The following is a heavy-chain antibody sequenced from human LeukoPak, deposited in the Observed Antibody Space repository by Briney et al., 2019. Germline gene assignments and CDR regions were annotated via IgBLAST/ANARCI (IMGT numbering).Heavy chain of an antibody. V-gene: IGHV1-69*06. CDR3: ARGEGFVGHFDF. CDR2: ILPLFGTA. Sequence: GASVKVSCKVSGGSFTNNAISWVRQAPGQGPEWMGRILPLFGTAEYGERFQGRVTITADKSTTTTFMELTSLKVEDTALYFCARGEGFVGHFDFWGQGTLVTVSS. CDR1: GGSFTNNA. D-gene: IGHD3-3*01. J-gene: IGHJ4*02.